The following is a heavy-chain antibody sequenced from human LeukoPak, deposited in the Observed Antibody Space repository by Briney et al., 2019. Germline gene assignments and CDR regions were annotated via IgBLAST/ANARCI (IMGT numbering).Heavy chain of an antibody. CDR2: ISAYNGNT. V-gene: IGHV1-18*01. CDR3: ARASKYYYGSGSWGYDY. Sequence: ASVKVSCKASGYTFTSYGISWVRQAPGQGLEWMGWISAYNGNTNYAQKLQGRVTMTTDTSTSTAYMELRSLRSDDTAVYYCARASKYYYGSGSWGYDYWGQGTLVTVSS. D-gene: IGHD3-10*01. J-gene: IGHJ4*02. CDR1: GYTFTSYG.